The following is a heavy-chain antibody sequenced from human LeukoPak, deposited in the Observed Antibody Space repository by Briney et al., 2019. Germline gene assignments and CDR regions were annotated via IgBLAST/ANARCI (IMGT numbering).Heavy chain of an antibody. CDR3: ARDHPVAVAGFDY. CDR1: GDSISAYY. J-gene: IGHJ4*02. V-gene: IGHV4-59*01. CDR2: IYYNGNS. Sequence: SETLSLTCTVSGDSISAYYWSWIRQPPGKGLEWIGYIYYNGNSIYNPSLKSRVSISTDTSKNQVFLQLRSLTAADTAMYYCARDHPVAVAGFDYWGQGTLVTVSS. D-gene: IGHD6-19*01.